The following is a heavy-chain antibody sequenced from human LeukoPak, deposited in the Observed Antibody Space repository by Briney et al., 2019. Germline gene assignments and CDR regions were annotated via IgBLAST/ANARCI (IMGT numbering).Heavy chain of an antibody. CDR3: ARGYCSGDSCYSGGPSDRLRVPKNNWYFDL. J-gene: IGHJ2*01. CDR2: INHSGST. V-gene: IGHV4-34*01. Sequence: PSETLSLTCDAYGGTFTGYYWSWIRQPPGKGQEWIGEINHSGSTNYNPSLKSRVTTSVDTSKNQFSLRLNSMTAADTAVYYCARGYCSGDSCYSGGPSDRLRVPKNNWYFDLWGRGTLVTVSS. D-gene: IGHD2-15*01. CDR1: GGTFTGYY.